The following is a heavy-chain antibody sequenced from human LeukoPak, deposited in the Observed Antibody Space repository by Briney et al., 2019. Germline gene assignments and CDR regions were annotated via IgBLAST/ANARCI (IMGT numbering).Heavy chain of an antibody. D-gene: IGHD5-18*01. CDR3: ARDRSTAMVTYYYGMDV. V-gene: IGHV1-2*02. J-gene: IGHJ6*02. CDR2: INPNSGGT. CDR1: GYTFTGYY. Sequence: GASVKVSCKASGYTFTGYYMHLVRQAPGQGLEWMGWINPNSGGTNYAQKFQGRVTMTRDTSISTAYMELSRLRSDDTAVYYCARDRSTAMVTYYYGMDVWGQGTTVTVSS.